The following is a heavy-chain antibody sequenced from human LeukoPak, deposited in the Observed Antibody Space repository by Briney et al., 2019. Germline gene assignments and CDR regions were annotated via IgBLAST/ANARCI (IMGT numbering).Heavy chain of an antibody. V-gene: IGHV3-7*03. CDR2: IKQDGSEK. D-gene: IGHD5-18*01. J-gene: IGHJ4*02. Sequence: GSLRLSCAASGFTFSSYWMSWVRQTPGKGLEWVANIKQDGSEKYYVDSVKGRFTISRDNAKNSLYLQMNNLRAEDTAVYYCARLEIQLWLPHYWGQGTLVTVSS. CDR1: GFTFSSYW. CDR3: ARLEIQLWLPHY.